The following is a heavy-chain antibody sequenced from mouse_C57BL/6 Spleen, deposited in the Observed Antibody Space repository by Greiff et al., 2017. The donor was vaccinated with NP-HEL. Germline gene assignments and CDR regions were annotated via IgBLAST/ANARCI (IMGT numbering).Heavy chain of an antibody. CDR1: GYSFTGYY. J-gene: IGHJ3*01. CDR3: ARGGGTLAWFAY. D-gene: IGHD5-1*01. Sequence: EVQLQQSGPELVKPGASVKISCKASGYSFTGYYMNWVKQSPEKSLEWIGEINPSTGGTTYNQKFKAKATLTVDKSSSTAYMQLKSLTSEDSAVDYCARGGGTLAWFAYWGQGTLVTVSA. V-gene: IGHV1-42*01. CDR2: INPSTGGT.